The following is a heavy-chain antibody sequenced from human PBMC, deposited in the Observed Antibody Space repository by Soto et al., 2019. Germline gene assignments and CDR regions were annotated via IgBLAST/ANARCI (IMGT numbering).Heavy chain of an antibody. J-gene: IGHJ5*02. CDR2: INPNSGGT. Sequence: GASVKVSCKASGYTFTGYYMHWVRQAPGQGLEWMGWINPNSGGTNYAQKFQGWVTMTRDTSISTAYMELSRLRSDDTAVYYCARDHPAAAGTSGWFDPWGQGTLVTVSS. CDR1: GYTFTGYY. V-gene: IGHV1-2*04. D-gene: IGHD6-13*01. CDR3: ARDHPAAAGTSGWFDP.